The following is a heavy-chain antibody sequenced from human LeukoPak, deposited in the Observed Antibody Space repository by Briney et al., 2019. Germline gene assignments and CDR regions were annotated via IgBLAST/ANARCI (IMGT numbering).Heavy chain of an antibody. CDR3: AKDSYPLELELTGTMDY. D-gene: IGHD1-7*01. J-gene: IGHJ4*02. Sequence: GGSLRLSCAASGFTFSSYAISWVRQAPGKGLEWVSAISGSGGSTYYADSVKGRFTISRDNSKNTLYLQMDSLRAEDTAVYYCAKDSYPLELELTGTMDYWGQGTLVTVSS. V-gene: IGHV3-23*01. CDR1: GFTFSSYA. CDR2: ISGSGGST.